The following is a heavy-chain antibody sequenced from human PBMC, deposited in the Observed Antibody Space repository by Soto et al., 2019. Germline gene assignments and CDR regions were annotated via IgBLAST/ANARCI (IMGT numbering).Heavy chain of an antibody. CDR2: INPNSGGT. Sequence: GASVKVSCKASGYTFTGYYMHWVRQAPGQGLEWMGWINPNSGGTNYAQKFQGWVTMTRDTSISTAYMELSRLRSDDTAVYYCAREATRGYYGSGSSPHGSGYGMDVWGQGTTVTVSS. D-gene: IGHD3-10*01. CDR1: GYTFTGYY. J-gene: IGHJ6*02. CDR3: AREATRGYYGSGSSPHGSGYGMDV. V-gene: IGHV1-2*04.